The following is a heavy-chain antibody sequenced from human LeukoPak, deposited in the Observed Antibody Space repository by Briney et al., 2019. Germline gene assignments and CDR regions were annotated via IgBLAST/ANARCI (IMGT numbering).Heavy chain of an antibody. D-gene: IGHD5-24*01. CDR2: IIPIFGTA. Sequence: SVKVSCKDSGRTFSSYAISWVRQAPGQGLEWMGGIIPIFGTANYAQEFQGRVTITTDESTSTAYMELSSLRSEDTAVYYCARGEMATVYFDYWGQGTLVTVSS. V-gene: IGHV1-69*05. CDR1: GRTFSSYA. CDR3: ARGEMATVYFDY. J-gene: IGHJ4*02.